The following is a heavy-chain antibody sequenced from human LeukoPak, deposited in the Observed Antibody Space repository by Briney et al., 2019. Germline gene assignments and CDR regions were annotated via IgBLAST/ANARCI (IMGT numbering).Heavy chain of an antibody. Sequence: GGSLRLSCAASGFTFSSYWMRWVRQAPGKGLEWVANIRQDGSEKDYVDSVKGPFTISRDNARKLLFLQMSSLRAEDTALYYCARDGYGLGIYYDRFDSWGQGTPVTVSS. CDR1: GFTFSSYW. J-gene: IGHJ4*02. D-gene: IGHD3-16*01. CDR3: ARDGYGLGIYYDRFDS. V-gene: IGHV3-7*01. CDR2: IRQDGSEK.